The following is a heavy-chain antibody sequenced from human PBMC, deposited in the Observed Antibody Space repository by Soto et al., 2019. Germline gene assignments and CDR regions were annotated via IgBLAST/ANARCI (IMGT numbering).Heavy chain of an antibody. D-gene: IGHD1-20*01. CDR1: GYDFASYA. CDR2: IDGDSGDT. V-gene: IGHV1-3*01. J-gene: IGHJ6*02. Sequence: QVQLEQSGTELRKPGASVKISCEASGYDFASYAIHWVRQAPGQRLELMGWIDGDSGDTKYSQNFQGRVTVTRDKSANSAFLEVDSIRSEDTAVYYCARLAPYNIACALYDYEMDVWGRGTPVLVSS. CDR3: ARLAPYNIACALYDYEMDV.